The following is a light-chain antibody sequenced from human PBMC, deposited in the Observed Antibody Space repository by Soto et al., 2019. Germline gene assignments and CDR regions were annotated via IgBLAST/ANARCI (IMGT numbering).Light chain of an antibody. CDR2: GAS. CDR3: HQYGSSPQT. V-gene: IGKV3-20*01. Sequence: EIVLTQSPGTLSLSPGERVTLSCRASQSVTRSFLAWYQQKPGQAPRLLIYGASSRATGIPDRFSGSGSGTDFTVTISRLEPEDFAVYYCHQYGSSPQTFGPGTKVDIK. J-gene: IGKJ3*01. CDR1: QSVTRSF.